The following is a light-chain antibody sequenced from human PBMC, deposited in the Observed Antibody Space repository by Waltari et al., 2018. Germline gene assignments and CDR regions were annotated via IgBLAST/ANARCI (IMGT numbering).Light chain of an antibody. V-gene: IGKV4-1*01. CDR2: WAS. Sequence: DIVMTQSPDSLAVSLGERATVNCQSSQSVLYSPNNKNYLAWYQQKPGQPPKLLIYWASTRESGVPDRFSGSGSGTDFTLTISSLQAEDVAVYYCQQYANTPRTFGQGTTVEIK. J-gene: IGKJ1*01. CDR1: QSVLYSPNNKNY. CDR3: QQYANTPRT.